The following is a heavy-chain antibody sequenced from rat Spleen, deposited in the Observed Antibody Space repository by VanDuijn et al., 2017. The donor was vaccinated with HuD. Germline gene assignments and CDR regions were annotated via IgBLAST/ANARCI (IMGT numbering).Heavy chain of an antibody. V-gene: IGHV5-27*01. CDR3: TTVKSQVVTGFAY. D-gene: IGHD1-1*01. CDR2: INTGGGNT. CDR1: GFTYSNYV. J-gene: IGHJ3*01. Sequence: EVQLVESGGGLVQPGRSLKLSCAASGFTYSNYVMAWVSQAPTKGLEWVASINTGGGNTYYRDSVKGRFTISRDNAKSTLYLQMDSLRSEDTATYYCTTVKSQVVTGFAYWGQGTLVTVSS.